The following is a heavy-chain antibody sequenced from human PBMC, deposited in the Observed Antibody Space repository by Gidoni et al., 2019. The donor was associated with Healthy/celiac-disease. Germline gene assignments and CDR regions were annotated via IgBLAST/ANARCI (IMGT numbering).Heavy chain of an antibody. CDR1: GGSISSSSYY. J-gene: IGHJ5*02. CDR2: IYYSGST. Sequence: QLQLQESGPGLVKPSETLSLTCTGPGGSISSSSYYWGWIRQPPGKVLEWIGSIYYSGSTYYNPSLKSRVTISVDTSKNQFSLKLSSVTAADTAVYYCARQRGRGYYYGSGSYYTDWFDPWGQGTLVTVSS. D-gene: IGHD3-10*01. CDR3: ARQRGRGYYYGSGSYYTDWFDP. V-gene: IGHV4-39*01.